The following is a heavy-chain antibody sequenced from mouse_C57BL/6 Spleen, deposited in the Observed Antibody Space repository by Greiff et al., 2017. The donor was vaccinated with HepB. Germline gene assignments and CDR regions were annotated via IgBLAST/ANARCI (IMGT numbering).Heavy chain of an antibody. CDR1: GYTFTSYW. CDR3: ASLYYAMDY. V-gene: IGHV1-59*01. CDR2: IDPSDSYT. J-gene: IGHJ4*01. Sequence: QVQLQQPGAELVRPGPSVKLSCKASGYTFTSYWMHWVKQRPGQGLEWIGVIDPSDSYTNYNQKFKGKATLTVDTSSSTAYMQLSSLTSEDSAVYYCASLYYAMDYWGQGTSVTVSS.